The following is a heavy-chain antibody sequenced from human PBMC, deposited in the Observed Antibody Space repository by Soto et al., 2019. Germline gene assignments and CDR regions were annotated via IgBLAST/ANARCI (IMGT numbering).Heavy chain of an antibody. J-gene: IGHJ4*02. CDR1: GGSISSYY. Sequence: PSETLSLTCTVSGGSISSYYWSWIRQPPGKGLEWIGNIYYSGSTNYNPSLKSRVTISVDTSKNQFSLKLSSVTAADTAVYYCAGRTAEKVGRVDYWGQGTLVTVSS. CDR3: AGRTAEKVGRVDY. D-gene: IGHD1-26*01. V-gene: IGHV4-59*08. CDR2: IYYSGST.